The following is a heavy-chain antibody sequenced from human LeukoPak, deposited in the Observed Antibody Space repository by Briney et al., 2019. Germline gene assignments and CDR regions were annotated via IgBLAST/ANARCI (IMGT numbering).Heavy chain of an antibody. D-gene: IGHD5-24*01. CDR2: IWIDGSGV. CDR1: GFPFSRYG. V-gene: IGHV3-33*06. CDR3: AKASNGYNGHYFDY. Sequence: PGGSLRLSCAASGFPFSRYGMHWVRQAPGKGLEWVAVIWIDGSGVCYADCVQGRFTISRDNSENTLYLQMDNLRAEDTAVYYCAKASNGYNGHYFDYWGQGTPVTVSS. J-gene: IGHJ4*02.